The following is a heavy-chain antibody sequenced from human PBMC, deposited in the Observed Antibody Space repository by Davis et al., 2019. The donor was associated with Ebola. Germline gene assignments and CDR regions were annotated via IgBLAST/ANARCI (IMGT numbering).Heavy chain of an antibody. D-gene: IGHD6-6*01. Sequence: GESLKISCAASGFTFSDYYMSWIRQAPGKGLEWVSYISSSGSTIYYADSVKGRFTISRDNAKNSLYLQMNSLRAEDTAVYYCAREGSIAAPYGMDVWGQGTTVTVSS. CDR2: ISSSGSTI. CDR3: AREGSIAAPYGMDV. CDR1: GFTFSDYY. J-gene: IGHJ6*02. V-gene: IGHV3-11*01.